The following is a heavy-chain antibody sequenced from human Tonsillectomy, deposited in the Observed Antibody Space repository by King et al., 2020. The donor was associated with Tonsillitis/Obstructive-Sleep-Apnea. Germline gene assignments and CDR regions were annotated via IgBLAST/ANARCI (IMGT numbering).Heavy chain of an antibody. J-gene: IGHJ3*02. CDR3: ASYYDSSGYYLYAFDI. V-gene: IGHV5-51*03. D-gene: IGHD3-22*01. CDR2: IYPGDSDT. CDR1: GYSFTSYW. Sequence: QLVQSGAEVKKPGESLKISCKVSGYSFTSYWIGWVRQMPGKGLEWMGIIYPGDSDTRYSPSFQGQVTISADKSISTAYLQWSSLNASDTAMYYCASYYDSSGYYLYAFDIWGQGTLVTVSS.